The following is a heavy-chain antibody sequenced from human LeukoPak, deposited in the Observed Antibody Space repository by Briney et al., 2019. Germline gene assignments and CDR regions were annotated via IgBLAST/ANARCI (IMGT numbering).Heavy chain of an antibody. CDR2: IYSGGST. CDR1: GFTVSSNY. V-gene: IGHV3-66*01. J-gene: IGHJ4*02. Sequence: GGSLRLSWAASGFTVSSNYMSWVRQAPGKGLEWVAIIYSGGSTYFADSVKGRFTISRDSAKNWLYLQMDSLRAEDTAVYYCARDFVNSGYYFDYWGQGTLVTVSS. D-gene: IGHD3-22*01. CDR3: ARDFVNSGYYFDY.